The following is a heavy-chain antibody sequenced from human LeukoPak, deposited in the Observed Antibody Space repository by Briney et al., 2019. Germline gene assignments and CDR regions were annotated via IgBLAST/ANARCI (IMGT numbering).Heavy chain of an antibody. J-gene: IGHJ3*02. V-gene: IGHV1-69*13. Sequence: SVKVSCKASGGTFSSYAISWVRQAPGQGLEWMGGIIPIFGTANYAQKFQGRVTITADESTSTAYMELSSLRSEDTAVYYCARTYYYDSSGYPGAFDIWGQGTMVTVSS. CDR3: ARTYYYDSSGYPGAFDI. D-gene: IGHD3-22*01. CDR1: GGTFSSYA. CDR2: IIPIFGTA.